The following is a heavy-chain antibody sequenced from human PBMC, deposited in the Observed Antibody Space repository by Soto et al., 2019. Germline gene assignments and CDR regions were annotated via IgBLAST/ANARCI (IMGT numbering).Heavy chain of an antibody. CDR3: ARGSYYYGMDV. Sequence: PSETLSLTCIGSGGTISRCYWSWIRQPPGKGLEWVGYIHYSGSTNSNPSLKSRVSISVYASKNQFALKLSSVTAADTAVYYCARGSYYYGMDVWAQGTTVTVSS. J-gene: IGHJ6*02. CDR2: IHYSGST. CDR1: GGTISRCY. V-gene: IGHV4-59*01.